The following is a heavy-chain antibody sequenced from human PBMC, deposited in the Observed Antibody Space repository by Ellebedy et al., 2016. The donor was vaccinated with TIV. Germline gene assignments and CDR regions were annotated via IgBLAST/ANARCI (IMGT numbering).Heavy chain of an antibody. CDR3: SRGLISVADTFFLDS. V-gene: IGHV4-39*07. J-gene: IGHJ4*02. CDR1: GGSISSSSYY. Sequence: SETLSLXXTVSGGSISSSSYYWGWIRQPPGKGLEWIGEINHSGTTNYNPSLKSRLTISADTSKNQFSLKLSSVTAADTALYYCSRGLISVADTFFLDSWGQGTRVTVSS. D-gene: IGHD6-19*01. CDR2: INHSGTT.